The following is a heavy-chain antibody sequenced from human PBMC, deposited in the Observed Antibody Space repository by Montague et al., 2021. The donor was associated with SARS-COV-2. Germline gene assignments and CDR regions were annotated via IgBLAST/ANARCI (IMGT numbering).Heavy chain of an antibody. CDR1: GFTFSIYA. Sequence: SLRLSFSASGFTFSIYAMTWVRQAPGKGLEWLSAIGSTGGSTYYADSVKGRFTISRDNSKNTLYLQMNSLRAEDTAVYYCAKGDTAMAPYNWFDPWGQGTLVTVSS. CDR3: AKGDTAMAPYNWFDP. D-gene: IGHD5-18*01. V-gene: IGHV3-23*01. J-gene: IGHJ5*02. CDR2: IGSTGGST.